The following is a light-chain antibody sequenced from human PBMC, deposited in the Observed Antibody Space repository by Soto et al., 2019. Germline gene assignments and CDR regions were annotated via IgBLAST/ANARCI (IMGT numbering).Light chain of an antibody. Sequence: EIVLTQSPGTLSLSPGERATLSCRASQTVSSSFLGWYQQKPGQAPRLLIYGASSRATGIPDRFSGSGSGTDFTLTISRLEPEDFAVYYCQQYGSSPPLSFGGGTKVDI. CDR2: GAS. CDR3: QQYGSSPPLS. V-gene: IGKV3-20*01. J-gene: IGKJ4*01. CDR1: QTVSSSF.